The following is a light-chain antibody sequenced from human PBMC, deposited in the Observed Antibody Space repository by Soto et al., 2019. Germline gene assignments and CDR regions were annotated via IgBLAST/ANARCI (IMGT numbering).Light chain of an antibody. CDR3: QQANSFPFT. Sequence: DIQMTQSPRYVSASVGDRVTITCRASQGLSSWLAWYQQKPGKAPKLLIYAASRLHGGVPSRLSGSGSGTDFTLTIRGLQPEDFATYYCQQANSFPFTFGPGTKVDVK. CDR2: AAS. J-gene: IGKJ3*01. CDR1: QGLSSW. V-gene: IGKV1D-12*01.